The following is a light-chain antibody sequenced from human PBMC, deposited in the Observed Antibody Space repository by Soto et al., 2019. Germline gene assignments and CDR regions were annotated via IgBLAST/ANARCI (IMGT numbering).Light chain of an antibody. CDR2: EVN. J-gene: IGLJ1*01. Sequence: SALTQPASVSGSPGQSITFSCSGTSSDIGAYNFVSWYQLHPGKAPRLLIFEVNSRPSGVSNRFSGSKSGSTASLTISDLQPEDEAEYFCFSYTTSTTYVFGSGTKVTVL. CDR1: SSDIGAYNF. CDR3: FSYTTSTTYV. V-gene: IGLV2-14*01.